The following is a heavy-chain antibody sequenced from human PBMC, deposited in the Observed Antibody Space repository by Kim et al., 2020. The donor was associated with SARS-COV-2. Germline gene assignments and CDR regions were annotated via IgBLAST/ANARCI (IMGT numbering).Heavy chain of an antibody. V-gene: IGHV1-69*01. Sequence: AQKFQGRVTITADESTSTAYMELSSLRSEDTAVYYCARLGLIVGANWFDPWGQGTLVTVSS. D-gene: IGHD1-26*01. CDR3: ARLGLIVGANWFDP. J-gene: IGHJ5*02.